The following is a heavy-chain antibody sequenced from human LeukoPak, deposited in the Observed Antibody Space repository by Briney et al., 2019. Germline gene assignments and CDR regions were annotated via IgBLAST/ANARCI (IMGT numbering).Heavy chain of an antibody. J-gene: IGHJ4*02. V-gene: IGHV3-9*01. CDR2: ISRNSGSI. D-gene: IGHD3-22*01. Sequence: GGSLRLSCAASGFTFDDYAMHWVRQAPGKGLEWVSGISRNSGSIGYADSVKGRFTISRDNAKNSLYLQMNSLRAEDTALYYCAKASPVYYDSSGYSGSGFDYWGQGTLVTVSS. CDR1: GFTFDDYA. CDR3: AKASPVYYDSSGYSGSGFDY.